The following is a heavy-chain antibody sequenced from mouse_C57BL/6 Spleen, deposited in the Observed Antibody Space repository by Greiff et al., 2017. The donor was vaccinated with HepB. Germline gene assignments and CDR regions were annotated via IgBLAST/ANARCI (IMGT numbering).Heavy chain of an antibody. CDR2: IDPSDSYT. CDR1: GYTFTSYW. V-gene: IGHV1-50*01. Sequence: VKLQQPGAELVKPGASVRLSCKASGYTFTSYWMQWVKQRPGQGLEWIGEIDPSDSYTNYNQKFKGKATLTVDTSSSTAYMQLSSLTSEDSAVYYCARGTLYYFDYWGQGTTLTVSS. D-gene: IGHD3-3*01. J-gene: IGHJ2*01. CDR3: ARGTLYYFDY.